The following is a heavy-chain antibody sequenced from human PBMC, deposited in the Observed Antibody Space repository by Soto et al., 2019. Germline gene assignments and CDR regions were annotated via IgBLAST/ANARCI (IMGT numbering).Heavy chain of an antibody. CDR1: GYTFTSYA. J-gene: IGHJ5*02. D-gene: IGHD6-25*01. CDR3: ASDRTARSAFDP. CDR2: INAGNGNT. Sequence: ASVKVSCKASGYTFTSYAMHWVLQAPGQRLEWMGWINAGNGNTKYSQKFQGRVTMTSDASASTAYMELSSLRSEDTAVYYCASDRTARSAFDPWGQGTLVTVSS. V-gene: IGHV1-3*01.